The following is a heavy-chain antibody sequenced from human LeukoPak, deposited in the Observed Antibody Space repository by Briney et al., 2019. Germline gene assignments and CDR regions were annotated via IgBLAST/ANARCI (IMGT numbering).Heavy chain of an antibody. V-gene: IGHV1-69*13. CDR2: IIPIFGTA. D-gene: IGHD6-6*01. Sequence: SVKVSCKASGYTFTGYYMHWVRQAPGQGLEWMGGIIPIFGTANYVQKFQGRVTITADESTSTAYMELSSLRSEDTAAYYCARGDSSAKGDYWGQGTLVTVSS. J-gene: IGHJ4*02. CDR1: GYTFTGYY. CDR3: ARGDSSAKGDY.